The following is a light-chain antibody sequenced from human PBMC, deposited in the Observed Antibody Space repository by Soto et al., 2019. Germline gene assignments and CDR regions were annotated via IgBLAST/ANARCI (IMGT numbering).Light chain of an antibody. V-gene: IGKV3-20*01. Sequence: EIVLTQSPGTLSLSPGERATLSCRASQSISRSYLAWYQQKPGQAPRLLIYGISSRATGIPDRFSGSGSGTDFTLTISRLEPEDFGVYYCQQYGSSLLTFGGGTKVEI. J-gene: IGKJ4*01. CDR2: GIS. CDR3: QQYGSSLLT. CDR1: QSISRSY.